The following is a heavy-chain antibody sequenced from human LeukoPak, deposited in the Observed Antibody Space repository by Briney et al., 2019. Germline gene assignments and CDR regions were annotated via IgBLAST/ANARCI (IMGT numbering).Heavy chain of an antibody. CDR1: GFTFTGYY. D-gene: IGHD2-21*01. V-gene: IGHV1-2*02. CDR2: VNPNTGGT. J-gene: IGHJ4*02. Sequence: ASMKLSCKASGFTFTGYYFHWVQQAPGQGLEWMGWVNPNTGGTKYAQMFQGRVTMTRDTSISTAYMELSRLTSDDTAVYYCARDSYGGNWSLGYWGQGTLVTVSS. CDR3: ARDSYGGNWSLGY.